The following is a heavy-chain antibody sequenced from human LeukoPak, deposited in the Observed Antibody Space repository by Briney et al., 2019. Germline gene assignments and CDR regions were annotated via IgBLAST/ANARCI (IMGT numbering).Heavy chain of an antibody. V-gene: IGHV5-51*01. CDR1: GYSFTSYW. CDR2: IYPDDSDT. D-gene: IGHD2-2*01. Sequence: GESLKISCKDSGYSFTSYWIGWVRQMPGKGLEWMGIIYPDDSDTRYSPSFQGQVTISADKSISTAYLQWSSLKASDTAMYYCARQYCSSTSCSNWFDPWGQGTLVTVSS. CDR3: ARQYCSSTSCSNWFDP. J-gene: IGHJ5*02.